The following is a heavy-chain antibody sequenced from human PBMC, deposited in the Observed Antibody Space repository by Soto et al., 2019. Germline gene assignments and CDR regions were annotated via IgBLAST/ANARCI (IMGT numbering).Heavy chain of an antibody. J-gene: IGHJ4*02. Sequence: GGSLRLSCAASGFTFSSYSMNWVRQAPGKGLEWVPSISSSSSYIYYADSVKGRFTISRDNAKNSLYLQMNSLRAEDTAVYYCASPKGPTYYYDSSGYHNWGQGTLVTVSS. CDR1: GFTFSSYS. D-gene: IGHD3-22*01. CDR2: ISSSSSYI. V-gene: IGHV3-21*01. CDR3: ASPKGPTYYYDSSGYHN.